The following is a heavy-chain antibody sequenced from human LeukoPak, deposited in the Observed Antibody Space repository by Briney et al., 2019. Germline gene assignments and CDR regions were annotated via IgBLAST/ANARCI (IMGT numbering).Heavy chain of an antibody. CDR2: TYYSGST. J-gene: IGHJ5*02. CDR3: ARTNGYKNWFDP. D-gene: IGHD5-24*01. Sequence: SETLSLTCAVYGGSLSGYYWGWIRQPPGKGLEWIGSTYYSGSTYYNPSLKSRVTISVDASKNQFSLKLSSVTAADTAVYYCARTNGYKNWFDPWGQGTLVTVSS. CDR1: GGSLSGYY. V-gene: IGHV4-39*01.